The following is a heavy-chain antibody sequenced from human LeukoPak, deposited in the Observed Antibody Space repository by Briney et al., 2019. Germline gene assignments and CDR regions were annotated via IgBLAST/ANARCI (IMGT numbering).Heavy chain of an antibody. V-gene: IGHV4-59*08. CDR1: GGSITNYY. CDR2: IYHTGDT. Sequence: PETLSLTCTVSGGSITNYYWTWIRQSPGKGLEWIGYIYHTGDTLSNPSLKSRVALSVDTSRNQLSLKLTSVTAADTAVYYCARWDDSAWAFGTWGPGTLVTVSS. J-gene: IGHJ5*02. CDR3: ARWDDSAWAFGT. D-gene: IGHD6-19*01.